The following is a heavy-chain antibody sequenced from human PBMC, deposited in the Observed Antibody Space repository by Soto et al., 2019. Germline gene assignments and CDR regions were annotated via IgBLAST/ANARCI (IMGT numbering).Heavy chain of an antibody. V-gene: IGHV4-39*01. Sequence: SETLSLTCTFSGGSISSSSYYWGWIRQPPGKGLEWIGSIYYSGSTYYNPSLKSRVTISVDTSKNQFSLKLSSVTAADTAVYYCARRRWFGELYPNYFDYWGQGTLVTVSS. J-gene: IGHJ4*02. CDR3: ARRRWFGELYPNYFDY. CDR2: IYYSGST. D-gene: IGHD3-10*01. CDR1: GGSISSSSYY.